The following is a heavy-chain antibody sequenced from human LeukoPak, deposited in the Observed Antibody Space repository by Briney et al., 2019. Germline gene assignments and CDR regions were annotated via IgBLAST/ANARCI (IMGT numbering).Heavy chain of an antibody. J-gene: IGHJ4*02. CDR2: ISGSGGGT. CDR3: GKLFYSSGMYHFDY. V-gene: IGHV3-23*01. Sequence: GGSLRLSCSASGFTFSDCTMHWVRQAPGKGLAWVSTISGSGGGTYYADSVKGRFTISRDNSKNTLYLQMNSLRAEDTAVFYCGKLFYSSGMYHFDYWGQGTLVTVSS. D-gene: IGHD3-10*01. CDR1: GFTFSDCT.